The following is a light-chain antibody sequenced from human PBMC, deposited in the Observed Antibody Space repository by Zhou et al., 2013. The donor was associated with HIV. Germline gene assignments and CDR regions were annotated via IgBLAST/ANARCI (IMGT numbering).Light chain of an antibody. V-gene: IGKV1-39*01. J-gene: IGKJ1*01. CDR1: QTIINY. CDR3: QQSYSTSRGTWT. CDR2: AAS. Sequence: DIQMTQSPSSLSASVGDRVTITCRASQTIINYLNWYQQKPGKAPKFLIYAASSLQSGVPSRFSGSGSGTDFTLTISGLQPEDFATYYCQQSYSTSRGTWTFGQGTKVEIK.